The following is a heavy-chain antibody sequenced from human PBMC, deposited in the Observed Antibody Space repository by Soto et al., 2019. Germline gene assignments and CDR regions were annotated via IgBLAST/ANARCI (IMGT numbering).Heavy chain of an antibody. Sequence: GESLNIPYKGSRYTFCRYCIGGVPQSRGKGLEWVGVIYGGESDRRYRPSFQGQVTISADKSISTAYLQWSGLKGSDSAMYYCASLKNFGSVTYRMPFGAWGQGTRVTV. CDR3: ASLKNFGSVTYRMPFGA. CDR2: IYGGESDR. J-gene: IGHJ3*01. CDR1: RYTFCRYC. V-gene: IGHV5-51*01. D-gene: IGHD3-10*01.